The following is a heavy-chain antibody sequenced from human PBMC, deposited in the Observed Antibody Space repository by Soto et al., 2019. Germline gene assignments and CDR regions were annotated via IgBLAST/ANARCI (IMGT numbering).Heavy chain of an antibody. D-gene: IGHD3-3*01. CDR2: INPSSGSI. CDR3: TRGLERYSFDY. Sequence: QVQLVQSGAEVKKPGASVKVSCKASGYTFTRHYMHWVRQAPGQGLEWMGIINPSSGSISHAQKFQGRVTMTRDTATSKVDMELSSLRSEDTAVYYCTRGLERYSFDYWGQGTLVTVSS. J-gene: IGHJ4*02. V-gene: IGHV1-46*03. CDR1: GYTFTRHY.